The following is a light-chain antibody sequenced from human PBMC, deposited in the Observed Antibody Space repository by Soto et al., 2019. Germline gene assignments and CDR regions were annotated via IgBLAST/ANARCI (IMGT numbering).Light chain of an antibody. CDR3: QQYGTSEII. CDR1: QSLANSF. J-gene: IGKJ5*01. CDR2: DTS. V-gene: IGKV3-20*01. Sequence: EFVLTQSPGTLYLSPGERATLSCRASQSLANSFIAWYQQKPGQAPRLLIYDTSSRASGIPDRFSGSGSGTDFTLTISRLETEDFAVFYCQQYGTSEIIFGQGTRLE.